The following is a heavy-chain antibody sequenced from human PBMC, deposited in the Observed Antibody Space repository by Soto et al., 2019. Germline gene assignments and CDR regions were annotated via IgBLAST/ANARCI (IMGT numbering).Heavy chain of an antibody. Sequence: ASVKVSCNASGYTFTSYGISWVRQAPGQGLEWMGWSSASSGNTNYAQKLQGRVTMTTDTSTSTAYMELRSLRSDDTAVYYCARSGYSGYDSHYYYGMDVWGQGSTVTVSS. D-gene: IGHD5-12*01. CDR1: GYTFTSYG. V-gene: IGHV1-18*01. J-gene: IGHJ6*02. CDR3: ARSGYSGYDSHYYYGMDV. CDR2: SSASSGNT.